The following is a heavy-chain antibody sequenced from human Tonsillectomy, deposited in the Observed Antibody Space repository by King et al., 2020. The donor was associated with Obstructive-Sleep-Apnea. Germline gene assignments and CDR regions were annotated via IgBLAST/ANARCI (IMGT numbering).Heavy chain of an antibody. D-gene: IGHD4-17*01. CDR2: ISHDGSNK. CDR1: GFTFTSYA. CDR3: ARDRHDYGDYGGSAYYSMDV. Sequence: VQLVESGGGVVQPGRSLRLSCAASGFTFTSYAMHWVRQAPGKGLEWVAVISHDGSNKYYADSVKGRFTISRDNSKNTLYLQMNNLRAEDTAVYYCARDRHDYGDYGGSAYYSMDVWGQGTTVTVSS. J-gene: IGHJ6*02. V-gene: IGHV3-30-3*01.